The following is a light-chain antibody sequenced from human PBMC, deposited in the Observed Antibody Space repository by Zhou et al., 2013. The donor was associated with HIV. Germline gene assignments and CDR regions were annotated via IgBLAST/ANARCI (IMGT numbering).Light chain of an antibody. Sequence: IQMTQSPSTLSASVGDRVTITCRASQGIRSALAWYQQKPGKAPKLLIYDASTLESGVPLRFSGSGSGTDFTLTISSLQPEDFATYYCLQHNSYPFTFGPGTKVDIK. CDR2: DAS. J-gene: IGKJ3*01. V-gene: IGKV1-13*02. CDR1: QGIRSA. CDR3: LQHNSYPFT.